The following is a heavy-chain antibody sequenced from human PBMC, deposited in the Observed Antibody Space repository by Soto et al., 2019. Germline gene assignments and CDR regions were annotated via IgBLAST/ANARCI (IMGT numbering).Heavy chain of an antibody. Sequence: SVKVSCKASGGTFSSYAISWVRQAPGQGLEWMGGIIPIFGTANYAQKFQGRVTITADESTSTAYMELSSLRSEDTAVYYCARDLVSYYDILTGAEAYYCYGMDVWGQETTVTV. CDR2: IIPIFGTA. V-gene: IGHV1-69*13. CDR1: GGTFSSYA. CDR3: ARDLVSYYDILTGAEAYYCYGMDV. J-gene: IGHJ6*02. D-gene: IGHD3-9*01.